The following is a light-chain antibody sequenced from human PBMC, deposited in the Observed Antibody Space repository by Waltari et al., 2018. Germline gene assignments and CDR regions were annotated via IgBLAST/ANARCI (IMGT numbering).Light chain of an antibody. V-gene: IGLV3-25*03. CDR2: KDS. J-gene: IGLJ1*01. Sequence: SDELTQPPSVSVSPGQTARITCSGEILSQEYAYWYQHKPGQAPVLVIYKDSERPSGIPDRVSGSSSGTTVTLTISAVQAEDEAAYYCQSTDASETFVFGTGTTVTVL. CDR1: ILSQEY. CDR3: QSTDASETFV.